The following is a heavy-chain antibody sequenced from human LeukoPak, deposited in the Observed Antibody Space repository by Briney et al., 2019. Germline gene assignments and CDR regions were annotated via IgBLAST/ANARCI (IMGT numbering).Heavy chain of an antibody. Sequence: PSETLSLTCTVSGGSISSYYWSWIRQPAGKGLEWIERIYTSGSTNYNPSLKSRVTMSVDTSKNQFSLKLSSVTAADTAVYYCARGMVAAAGMAFDYWGQGTLVTVSS. CDR2: IYTSGST. J-gene: IGHJ4*02. V-gene: IGHV4-4*07. D-gene: IGHD6-13*01. CDR3: ARGMVAAAGMAFDY. CDR1: GGSISSYY.